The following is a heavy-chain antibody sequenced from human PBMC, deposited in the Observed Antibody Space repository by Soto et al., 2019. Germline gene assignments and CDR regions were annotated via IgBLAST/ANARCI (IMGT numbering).Heavy chain of an antibody. CDR1: GFTFSNYW. CDR2: MNQDGSQI. D-gene: IGHD2-2*02. J-gene: IGHJ4*02. CDR3: ARDRGPNTPDY. Sequence: GSLRLSCAVSGFTFSNYWMTWVCQAPGKGLEWVAYMNQDGSQIYYVDSLRGRFTISRDNAKNSLYLQMNSLRVDDTAVYYCARDRGPNTPDYWGQGTLVTVSS. V-gene: IGHV3-7*01.